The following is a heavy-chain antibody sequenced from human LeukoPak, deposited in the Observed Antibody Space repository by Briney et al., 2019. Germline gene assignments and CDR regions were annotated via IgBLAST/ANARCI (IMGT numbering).Heavy chain of an antibody. CDR2: IYTSGSA. J-gene: IGHJ4*02. V-gene: IGHV4-61*02. D-gene: IGHD1-7*01. Sequence: SETLSLTCTGSGGSISSGSYYWNWLRQPAGKGLEWIGRIYTSGSANYNPSLKTRVTISVDTSNNQFSLKLSSVTTADTTGSYCERDLELWGQGTLVTVSS. CDR3: ERDLEL. CDR1: GGSISSGSYY.